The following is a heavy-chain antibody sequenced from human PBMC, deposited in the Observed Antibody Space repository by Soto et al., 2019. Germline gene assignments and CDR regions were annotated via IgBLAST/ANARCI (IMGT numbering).Heavy chain of an antibody. CDR3: ARDRGSGYPYYYYYYYMDV. V-gene: IGHV4-59*01. CDR1: GGSISSYY. CDR2: IYYSGST. Sequence: TSETLSLTCTVSGGSISSYYWSWIRQPPGKGLEWIGYIYYSGSTNYNPSLKSRVTISVDTSKNQFSLKLSSVTAADTAVYYCARDRGSGYPYYYYYYYMDVWGKGTTVTVSS. J-gene: IGHJ6*03. D-gene: IGHD3-22*01.